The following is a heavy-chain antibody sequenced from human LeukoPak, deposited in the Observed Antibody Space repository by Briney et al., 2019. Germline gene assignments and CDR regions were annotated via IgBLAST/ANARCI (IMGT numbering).Heavy chain of an antibody. Sequence: GGSLRLSCAASGFSFSSYWMSWVRQAPGKGLEWVANIKQDGSEKYYVDSAKGRFTISRDNARNSLYLQMNSLRAEDTAVYYCAREKIAYHYDSSGYSDYYYMDVWGKGTTVTISS. V-gene: IGHV3-7*01. J-gene: IGHJ6*03. CDR3: AREKIAYHYDSSGYSDYYYMDV. CDR2: IKQDGSEK. D-gene: IGHD3-22*01. CDR1: GFSFSSYW.